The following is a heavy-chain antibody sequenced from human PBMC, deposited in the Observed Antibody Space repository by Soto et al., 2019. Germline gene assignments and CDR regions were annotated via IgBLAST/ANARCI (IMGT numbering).Heavy chain of an antibody. CDR3: GGLRQRLDKNFDS. V-gene: IGHV4-59*08. Sequence: SETLSLTCAVSGDSIRTYYWSWIRQPPGKGLEWIGYMYYSGSTNYNPSLKSRVTISVDTSKNQFSLKLNSVTAADTAVYYCGGLRQRLDKNFDSWGQGTLVTVSS. J-gene: IGHJ4*02. CDR2: MYYSGST. CDR1: GDSIRTYY. D-gene: IGHD2-2*03.